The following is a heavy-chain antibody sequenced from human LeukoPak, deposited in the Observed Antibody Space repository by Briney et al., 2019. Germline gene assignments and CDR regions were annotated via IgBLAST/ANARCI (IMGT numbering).Heavy chain of an antibody. Sequence: PSQTLSLTCAVSGGSISSGGYSWSWIRQPPGKGLEWIGYIYHSGSTYYNPSLKSRVTISVDTSKNQFSLKLSSVTAADTAVYYCATSSDYYDSSGYLYYFDYWGQGTLVTVSS. D-gene: IGHD3-22*01. J-gene: IGHJ4*02. CDR3: ATSSDYYDSSGYLYYFDY. CDR1: GGSISSGGYS. CDR2: IYHSGST. V-gene: IGHV4-30-2*03.